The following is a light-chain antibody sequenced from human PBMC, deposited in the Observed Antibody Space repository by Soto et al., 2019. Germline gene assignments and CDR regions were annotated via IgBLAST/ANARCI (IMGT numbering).Light chain of an antibody. V-gene: IGLV2-23*02. CDR3: CSYAGSSTFVA. J-gene: IGLJ2*01. CDR2: EDT. Sequence: QPVLTQPASVSGSPGQSVTISCTGTSNDVGRYFLVSWYQQHPGKAPKLIIFEDTKRPSGVSSRFSGSKSGNTASLTISGRQTEDEADYFCCSYAGSSTFVAFGGGTKLTVL. CDR1: SNDVGRYFL.